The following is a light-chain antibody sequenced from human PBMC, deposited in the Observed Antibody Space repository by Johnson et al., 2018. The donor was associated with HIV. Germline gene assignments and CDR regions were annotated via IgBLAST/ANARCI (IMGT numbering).Light chain of an antibody. Sequence: QSVLTQPPSVSAAPGQKVTISCSGSSSNIGDNYVSWYQQLPGTAPKVLIYENNERPSGIPDRFSGSRSGTSATLGITGLQTGDAADYYCGTWDSSLGASYVFGTGTQVTVL. CDR3: GTWDSSLGASYV. J-gene: IGLJ1*01. CDR1: SSNIGDNY. V-gene: IGLV1-51*02. CDR2: ENN.